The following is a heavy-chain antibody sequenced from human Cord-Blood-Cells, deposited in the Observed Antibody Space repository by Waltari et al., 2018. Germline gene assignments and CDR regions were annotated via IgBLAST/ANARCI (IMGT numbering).Heavy chain of an antibody. J-gene: IGHJ4*02. V-gene: IGHV1-46*01. Sequence: QVQLVQSGAEVKKPGASVKVSCKASGYTFTSHYTHWVRQAPGQGLEWMGIINPSGGSTSYAQKFQGRVTMTRDTSTRTVYMELSSLRSEDTAVYYCASVTVGGSYDYWGQGTLVTVSS. CDR3: ASVTVGGSYDY. CDR2: INPSGGST. D-gene: IGHD1-26*01. CDR1: GYTFTSHY.